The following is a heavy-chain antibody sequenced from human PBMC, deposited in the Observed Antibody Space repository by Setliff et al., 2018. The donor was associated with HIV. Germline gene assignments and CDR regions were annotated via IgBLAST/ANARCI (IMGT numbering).Heavy chain of an antibody. Sequence: TLSLTCTVSGGSISNYYWTWIRQPPGKGLEWIGYIYYSGSTNYNPSLKSRVTISVITSKNQFSMKLSSVTAADTAVYYCARSSAITIFGVVTHYYYYYMDVWGVDPWGQGTLVTVSS. CDR1: GGSISNYY. D-gene: IGHD3-3*01. CDR3: ARSSAITIFGVVTHYYYYYMDVWGVDP. J-gene: IGHJ5*02. V-gene: IGHV4-59*08. CDR2: IYYSGST.